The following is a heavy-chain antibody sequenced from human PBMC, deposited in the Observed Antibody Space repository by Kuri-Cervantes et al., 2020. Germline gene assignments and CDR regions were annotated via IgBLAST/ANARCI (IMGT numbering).Heavy chain of an antibody. CDR2: INPNSGGT. CDR1: GYTFTSYG. Sequence: ASVKVSCKASGYTFTSYGIHWVRQATGQGPEWMGWINPNSGGTKYAQKFQGRVTMTRDTSISTAYMELNRLRSDDTAMYYCATAVYTNSHAATFDIWGQGTMVTVSS. D-gene: IGHD6-13*01. J-gene: IGHJ3*02. CDR3: ATAVYTNSHAATFDI. V-gene: IGHV1-2*02.